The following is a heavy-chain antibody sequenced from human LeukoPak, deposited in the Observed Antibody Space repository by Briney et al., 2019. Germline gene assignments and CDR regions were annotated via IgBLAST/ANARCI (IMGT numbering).Heavy chain of an antibody. CDR2: IYYSGST. J-gene: IGHJ4*02. CDR3: ARENRCSGGSCIDY. CDR1: GGSINNYY. D-gene: IGHD2-15*01. Sequence: SETLSLTCSVSGGSINNYYWGWIRQPPGKGLEWIGSIYYSGSTYYNPSLKSRVTISVDTSKNQFSLKLSSVTAADTAVYYCARENRCSGGSCIDYWGQGTLVTVSS. V-gene: IGHV4-39*02.